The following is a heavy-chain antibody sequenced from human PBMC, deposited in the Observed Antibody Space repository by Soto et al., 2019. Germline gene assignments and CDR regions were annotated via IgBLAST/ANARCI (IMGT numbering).Heavy chain of an antibody. CDR2: IMPVFGTP. CDR3: ARGVTANYMGGDAVAI. V-gene: IGHV1-69*01. J-gene: IGHJ3*02. CDR1: GGSFSSYM. Sequence: QVLLVQSGAEVKQPGSSVKVSCQAAGGSFSSYMVSWVRQAPGQGLDYMGGIMPVFGTPTYTEKFQGRVTSTADESTGTAYSELTSLKSDDTAVYYWARGVTANYMGGDAVAIWGQGTLVAVSS. D-gene: IGHD4-4*01.